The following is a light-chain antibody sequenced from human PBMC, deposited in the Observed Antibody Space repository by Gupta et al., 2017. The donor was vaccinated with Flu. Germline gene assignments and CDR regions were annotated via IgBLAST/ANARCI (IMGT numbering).Light chain of an antibody. V-gene: IGKV2-28*01. Sequence: VVLGEAACICCSASQGRLNGNGYKYVCWYLQKPVQSPQFLIFLGSTRASGVPDRFSGSGSGTDFTLQISRGEAEDVGVYYCRQSLLTPITFGQWTRLDIK. CDR3: RQSLLTPIT. J-gene: IGKJ5*01. CDR2: LGS. CDR1: QGRLNGNGYKY.